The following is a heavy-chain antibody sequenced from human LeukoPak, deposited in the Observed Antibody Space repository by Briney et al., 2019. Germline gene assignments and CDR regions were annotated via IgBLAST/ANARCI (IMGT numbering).Heavy chain of an antibody. J-gene: IGHJ4*03. V-gene: IGHV3-33*01. D-gene: IGHD3-22*01. CDR2: IWSDGSNK. CDR3: VRGYYAGRGHHFEY. CDR1: GFTFSGYG. Sequence: GKSLRLSCATSGFTFSGYGMHWVRQAPGKGLEWVTVIWSDGSNKYYADSVKGRFTISRDNSKNTLYLQMNSLRAEDTAVYYCVRGYYAGRGHHFEYWGQGTTVTVSS.